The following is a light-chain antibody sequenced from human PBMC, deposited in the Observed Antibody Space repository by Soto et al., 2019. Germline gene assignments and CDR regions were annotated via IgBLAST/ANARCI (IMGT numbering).Light chain of an antibody. CDR1: EIITSDY. Sequence: PGERDTLCCMASEIITSDYLAWYQQTRGQAPGLLIYGASFRATGVPGRFSGSGSGTDFTLSISGLESEDIAVYYCQQYDSSPRTFGQGTKVDIK. CDR3: QQYDSSPRT. V-gene: IGKV3-20*01. J-gene: IGKJ1*01. CDR2: GAS.